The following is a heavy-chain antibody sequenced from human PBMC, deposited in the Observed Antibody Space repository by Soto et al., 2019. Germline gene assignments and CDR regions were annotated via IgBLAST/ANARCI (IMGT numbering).Heavy chain of an antibody. J-gene: IGHJ6*02. CDR2: TIPILGTA. V-gene: IGHV1-69*13. CDR1: GCTFGSFA. Sequence: SSVKVSRKASGCTFGSFAINWVRQAPGQGPEWMGGTIPILGTANYAQKFQGRVTIIADETTNTASLELTSLRSEDTAVYYCARGNALDIWGQGTTVTVSS. CDR3: ARGNALDI.